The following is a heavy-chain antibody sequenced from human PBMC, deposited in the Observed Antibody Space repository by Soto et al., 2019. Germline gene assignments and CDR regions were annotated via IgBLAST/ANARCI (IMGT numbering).Heavy chain of an antibody. V-gene: IGHV3-74*02. Sequence: EVQLVESGGGLVQPGGSLRLSCAASGFTFSNYWMYWVRQAPGKGLEWVSRINSDGSVSSHADSVRGRLTISRDKVKNTLYLHMDSLRAEDTAVYFCARGDCVGGTCYSLAGSVFYYMDVWGKGTTVTVFS. CDR3: ARGDCVGGTCYSLAGSVFYYMDV. J-gene: IGHJ6*03. CDR2: INSDGSVS. CDR1: GFTFSNYW. D-gene: IGHD2-15*01.